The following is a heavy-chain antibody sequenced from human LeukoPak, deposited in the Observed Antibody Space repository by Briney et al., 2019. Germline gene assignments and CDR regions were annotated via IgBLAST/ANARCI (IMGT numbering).Heavy chain of an antibody. D-gene: IGHD3-3*01. CDR1: GFNFSSYA. Sequence: GGSLRLSCAASGFNFSSYAMSWVRQAPGKGLEWVSAISGSGGSTYYADSVKARLTISRDNSKNTLYLQMNSLRAEDTAVYYCAKGASFLEWTTYYYYYMDVWGKGTTVTVSS. CDR3: AKGASFLEWTTYYYYYMDV. V-gene: IGHV3-23*01. J-gene: IGHJ6*03. CDR2: ISGSGGST.